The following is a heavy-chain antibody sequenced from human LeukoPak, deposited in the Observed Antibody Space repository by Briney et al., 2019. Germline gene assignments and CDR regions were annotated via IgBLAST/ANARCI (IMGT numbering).Heavy chain of an antibody. Sequence: PGGSLRLYCAASGFTFDDYAMHWVRQAPGKGLEWVSGISWDSGSIGYADSVKGRFTISRDNAKNSLYLQMNSLRAEDTALYYCAKEPGPTITIFGVVPPPRAGMDVWGQGTTVTVSS. CDR3: AKEPGPTITIFGVVPPPRAGMDV. CDR1: GFTFDDYA. D-gene: IGHD3-3*01. J-gene: IGHJ6*02. CDR2: ISWDSGSI. V-gene: IGHV3-9*01.